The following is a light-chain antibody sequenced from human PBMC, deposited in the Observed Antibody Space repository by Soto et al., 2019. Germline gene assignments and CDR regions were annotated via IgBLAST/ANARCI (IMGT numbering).Light chain of an antibody. V-gene: IGLV7-43*01. CDR2: STN. J-gene: IGLJ3*02. CDR3: LLCCGGVWV. Sequence: QTVVTQEPSLTVSPGGTVTLTCASSTGAVTSGCYPNWFQQKPGQAPRALIYSTNNKHSWTPARFSGSLLGGKAALTLSGVQSEDEAEYYCLLCCGGVWVFGGGTKLTVL. CDR1: TGAVTSGCY.